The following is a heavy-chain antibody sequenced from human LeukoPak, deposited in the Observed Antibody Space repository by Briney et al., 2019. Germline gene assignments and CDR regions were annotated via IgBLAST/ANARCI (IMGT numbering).Heavy chain of an antibody. V-gene: IGHV3-30*04. CDR1: GFTFSNYL. D-gene: IGHD3-22*01. J-gene: IGHJ6*02. CDR2: ISYDGGKK. CDR3: AREHYDDSSGSSSGLDV. Sequence: HPGGSLRLSCEASGFTFSNYLIQWVRQAPGKGLEWVALISYDGGKKYYADSVKGRFTISRDNSKDTVFLQMNSLKADDTAVYYCAREHYDDSSGSSSGLDVWGQGTTVTVSS.